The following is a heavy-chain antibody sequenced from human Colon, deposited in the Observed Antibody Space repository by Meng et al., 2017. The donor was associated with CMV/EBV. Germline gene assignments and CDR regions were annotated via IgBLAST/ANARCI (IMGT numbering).Heavy chain of an antibody. Sequence: GESLKISCAASGFTFDYCGRTWVRQAPGRGLEWVANIKHDGSAEYYVDSVKGRFTISRDNPKNSLYLQMNSLKDEDTAVYYCLPGHYTGTWGQGTLVTVSS. D-gene: IGHD3-3*01. CDR1: GFTFDYCG. V-gene: IGHV3-7*01. CDR3: LPGHYTGT. J-gene: IGHJ5*02. CDR2: IKHDGSAE.